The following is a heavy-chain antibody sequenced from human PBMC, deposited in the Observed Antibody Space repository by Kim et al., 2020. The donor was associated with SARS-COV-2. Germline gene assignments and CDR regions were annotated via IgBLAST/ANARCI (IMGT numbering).Heavy chain of an antibody. Sequence: GGSLRLSCAASGFTFSNAWMSWVRQAPGKGLEWVGRIKSKTDGGTTDYAAPVKGRFTISRDDSKNTLYLQMNSLKTEDTAVYYCTTEWLPSYYYYGMDVWGKGPTATASS. CDR1: GFTFSNAW. CDR3: TTEWLPSYYYYGMDV. D-gene: IGHD5-12*01. V-gene: IGHV3-15*01. CDR2: IKSKTDGGTT. J-gene: IGHJ6*04.